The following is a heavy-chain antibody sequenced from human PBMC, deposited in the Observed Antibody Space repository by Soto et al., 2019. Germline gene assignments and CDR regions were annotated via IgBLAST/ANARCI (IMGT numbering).Heavy chain of an antibody. D-gene: IGHD2-2*02. CDR2: IYWNDDK. CDR1: GFSLSTSGVG. V-gene: IGHV2-5*01. Sequence: GPTLVNPTQTLTLTCTFSGFSLSTSGVGVGWIRQPPGKALEWLALIYWNDDKRYSPSLKSRLTITKDTSKNQVVLTMTNMDPVDTATYYCAHRPLGYCSSTSCYKAGYYYYGMDVWGQGTTVTVSS. CDR3: AHRPLGYCSSTSCYKAGYYYYGMDV. J-gene: IGHJ6*02.